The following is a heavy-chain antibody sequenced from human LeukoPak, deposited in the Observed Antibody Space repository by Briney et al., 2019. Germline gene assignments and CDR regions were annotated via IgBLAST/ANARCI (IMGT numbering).Heavy chain of an antibody. CDR3: ARGLGYSSGWYWFDP. V-gene: IGHV7-4-1*02. CDR2: INTDTGNP. Sequence: ASVKVSCTASGYTFTSYAMHWARQAPGQGLEWMGWINTDTGNPTYAQGFTGRFVFSLDTSVSTAYLQISSLKAEDTAVYYCARGLGYSSGWYWFDPWGQGTLVTVSS. CDR1: GYTFTSYA. J-gene: IGHJ5*02. D-gene: IGHD6-19*01.